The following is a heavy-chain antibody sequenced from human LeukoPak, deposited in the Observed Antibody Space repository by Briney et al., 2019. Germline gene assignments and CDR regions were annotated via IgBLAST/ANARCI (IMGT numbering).Heavy chain of an antibody. D-gene: IGHD3-10*01. CDR1: GYTLTELS. J-gene: IGHJ3*02. CDR3: ATGLLWFGELFYAFDI. CDR2: FDPEDGET. V-gene: IGHV1-24*01. Sequence: GASVKVSCKVFGYTLTELSMHWVRQAPGKGLEWMGGFDPEDGETIYAQKFQGRVTMTEDTSTDTAYMELSSLRSEDTAVYYCATGLLWFGELFYAFDIWGQGTMVTVSS.